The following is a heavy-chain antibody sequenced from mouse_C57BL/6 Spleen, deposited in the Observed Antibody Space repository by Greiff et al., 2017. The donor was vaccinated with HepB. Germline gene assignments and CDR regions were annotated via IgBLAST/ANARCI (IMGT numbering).Heavy chain of an antibody. CDR2: ISSGSSTI. J-gene: IGHJ3*01. Sequence: EVHLVESGGGLVKPGGSLKLSCAASGFTFSDYGMHWVRQAPEKGLEWVAYISSGSSTIYYADTVKGRFTISRDNAKNTLFLQMTSLRSEDTAMYYFASEGTLYVSSSAWFASWGPGPLVPFSA. D-gene: IGHD1-1*01. CDR1: GFTFSDYG. V-gene: IGHV5-17*01. CDR3: ASEGTLYVSSSAWFAS.